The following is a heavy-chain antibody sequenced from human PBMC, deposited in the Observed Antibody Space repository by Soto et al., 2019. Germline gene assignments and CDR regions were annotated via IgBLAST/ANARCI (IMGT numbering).Heavy chain of an antibody. J-gene: IGHJ6*02. CDR3: TTGPTIFGVVTPDYYYGMDV. D-gene: IGHD3-3*01. CDR1: GFTFSNAW. V-gene: IGHV3-15*01. CDR2: IKSKTDGGTT. Sequence: GSLRLSCAASGFTFSNAWMSWVRQAPGKGLEWVGRIKSKTDGGTTDYAAPVKGRFTISRDDSKNTLYLQMNSLKTEDTAVYYCTTGPTIFGVVTPDYYYGMDVWGQGTTVTVSS.